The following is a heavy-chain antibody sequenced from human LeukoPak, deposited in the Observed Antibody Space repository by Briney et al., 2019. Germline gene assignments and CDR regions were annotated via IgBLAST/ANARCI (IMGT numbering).Heavy chain of an antibody. CDR2: IYYSEST. CDR3: ARESDIVVVPADKGWFDP. Sequence: SETLSLTCTVSGGSLSSSSYYWGWIRPPPGKGLEWIGSIYYSESTYYNPSLKSRVTISVDTSKNQFSLKLNSVTASDTAVYYCARESDIVVVPADKGWFDPWGQGTLVTASS. CDR1: GGSLSSSSYY. D-gene: IGHD2-2*01. J-gene: IGHJ5*02. V-gene: IGHV4-39*01.